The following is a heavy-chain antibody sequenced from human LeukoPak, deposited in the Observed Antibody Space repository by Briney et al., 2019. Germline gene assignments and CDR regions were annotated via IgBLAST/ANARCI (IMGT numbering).Heavy chain of an antibody. CDR1: GGSFSGYY. J-gene: IGHJ6*03. D-gene: IGHD4-17*01. CDR3: VRGPSMTTVTTRARYYYCMDV. V-gene: IGHV4-34*01. Sequence: SETLSLTCAVYGGSFSGYYWSWIRQPPGKGLEWIGEINHSGSTNYNPSLKSRVTISVDTSKNQFSLKLSSVTAADTAVYYCVRGPSMTTVTTRARYYYCMDVWGKETTVTVSS. CDR2: INHSGST.